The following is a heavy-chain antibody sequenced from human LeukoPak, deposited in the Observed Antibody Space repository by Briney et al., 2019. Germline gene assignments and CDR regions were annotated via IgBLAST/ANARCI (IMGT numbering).Heavy chain of an antibody. CDR2: MNPNSGNT. V-gene: IGHV1-8*01. Sequence: ASVKVSCKASGYTFTSYDINWVRQATGQGLEWMGWMNPNSGNTGYAQKFQGRVTMTRNTSISTAYMELSSLRPEDTAVYYCARDRFFGVVRDQNWFDPWGQGTLVTVSS. CDR1: GYTFTSYD. CDR3: ARDRFFGVVRDQNWFDP. D-gene: IGHD3-3*01. J-gene: IGHJ5*02.